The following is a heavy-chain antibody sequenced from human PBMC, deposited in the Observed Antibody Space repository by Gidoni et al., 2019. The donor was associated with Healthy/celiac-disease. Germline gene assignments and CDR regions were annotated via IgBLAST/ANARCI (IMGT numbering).Heavy chain of an antibody. D-gene: IGHD3-22*01. CDR1: GFTFSSYA. CDR2: ISGSGGST. V-gene: IGHV3-23*01. J-gene: IGHJ3*02. CDR3: AKISSGGRTYYYDSSGDPAGAFDI. Sequence: EVQLLESGGGLVQPGGSLRLSCAASGFTFSSYAMSWVRQAPGKGLEWVSAISGSGGSTYYADSVKGRFTIPRDNSKNTLYLQMNSLRAEDTAVYYCAKISSGGRTYYYDSSGDPAGAFDIWGQGTMVTVSS.